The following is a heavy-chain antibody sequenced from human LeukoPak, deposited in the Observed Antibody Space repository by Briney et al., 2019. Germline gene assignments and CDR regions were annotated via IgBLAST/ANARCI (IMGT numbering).Heavy chain of an antibody. J-gene: IGHJ5*02. CDR1: GFSFGDYA. CDR2: IRSKAYGATT. V-gene: IGHV3-49*04. Sequence: PGRSLRLSCTSSGFSFGDYAMSWVRQAPGKGLEWVGIIRSKAYGATTEYAASVKGRFTISRDDSKSIAYLQMNSLKIEDTAVYYCTRDPYYYDSSGHEWFYPWGQGTLVTVSS. D-gene: IGHD3-22*01. CDR3: TRDPYYYDSSGHEWFYP.